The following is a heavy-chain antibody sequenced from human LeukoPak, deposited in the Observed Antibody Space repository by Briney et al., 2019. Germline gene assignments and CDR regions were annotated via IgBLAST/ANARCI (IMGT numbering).Heavy chain of an antibody. CDR3: ARHAVDDSSGWYYDYYYYMDV. V-gene: IGHV4-39*01. CDR2: IYYSGST. D-gene: IGHD6-19*01. J-gene: IGHJ6*03. CDR1: GGSIRSNSYY. Sequence: PSETLSLTCTVSGGSIRSNSYYWGWIRQPPGKGLEWLGSIYYSGSTYYNPSLKSRVTISVDTSKNQFSLKLSSVTAADTAVYYCARHAVDDSSGWYYDYYYYMDVWGKGTTVTISS.